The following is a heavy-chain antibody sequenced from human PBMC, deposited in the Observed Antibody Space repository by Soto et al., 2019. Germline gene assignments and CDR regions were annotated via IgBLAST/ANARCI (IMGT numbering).Heavy chain of an antibody. CDR3: AKDSTYPPRYTAMVRNWFDP. Sequence: GGSLRLSCAASGFTFSSYAMSWVRQAPGKGLEWVSAISGSGGSTYYADSVKGRFTISRDNSKNTLYLQMNSLRAEDTAVYYCAKDSTYPPRYTAMVRNWFDPWGQGTLVTVSS. D-gene: IGHD5-18*01. V-gene: IGHV3-23*01. CDR2: ISGSGGST. J-gene: IGHJ5*02. CDR1: GFTFSSYA.